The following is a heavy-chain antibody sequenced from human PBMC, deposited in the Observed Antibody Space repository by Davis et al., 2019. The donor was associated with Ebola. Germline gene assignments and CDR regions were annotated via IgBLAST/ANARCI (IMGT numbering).Heavy chain of an antibody. V-gene: IGHV1-2*02. CDR2: INPNSGGT. J-gene: IGHJ4*02. CDR3: AITGHYGSGLDY. CDR1: GYTFTGYY. D-gene: IGHD3-10*01. Sequence: ASVTVSCKASGYTFTGYYMHWVRQAPGQGLEWMGWINPNSGGTNYAQKFQGRVTMTRDTSISTAYMELSRLRSDDTAVYYCAITGHYGSGLDYWGQGTLVTVSS.